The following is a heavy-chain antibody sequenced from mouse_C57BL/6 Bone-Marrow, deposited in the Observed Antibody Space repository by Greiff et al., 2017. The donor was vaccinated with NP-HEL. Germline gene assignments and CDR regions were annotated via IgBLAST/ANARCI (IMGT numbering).Heavy chain of an antibody. V-gene: IGHV14-4*01. D-gene: IGHD1-1*01. J-gene: IGHJ2*01. CDR3: TTLGYYGSSYYCDY. Sequence: VQLQQSGAELVRPGASVKLSCTASGFNIKDDYMHWVKQRPEQGLEWIGWIDPENGDTEYASKFQGKATITADTSSNTAYLQLSSLTSEDTAVYYCTTLGYYGSSYYCDYWGQGTTLTVSS. CDR1: GFNIKDDY. CDR2: IDPENGDT.